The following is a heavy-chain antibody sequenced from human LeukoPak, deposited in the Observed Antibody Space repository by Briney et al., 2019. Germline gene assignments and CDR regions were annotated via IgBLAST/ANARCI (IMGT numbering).Heavy chain of an antibody. CDR1: GYRFTSYC. D-gene: IGHD2-21*02. V-gene: IGHV5-51*01. Sequence: GESLKISCKASGYRFTSYCIGWVRQMPGKGLEWMGIIYPGDSDTRYSPSFQGQVTISVDKSISTAYLQWSSLKDSDTAMYYCARGIMVTNSWFDPWGQGTLVTVSS. CDR3: ARGIMVTNSWFDP. CDR2: IYPGDSDT. J-gene: IGHJ5*02.